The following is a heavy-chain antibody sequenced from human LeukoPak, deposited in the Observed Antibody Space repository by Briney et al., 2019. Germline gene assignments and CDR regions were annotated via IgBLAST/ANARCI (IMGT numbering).Heavy chain of an antibody. J-gene: IGHJ3*02. Sequence: GGSLRLSCAASGFTFDDYGMSWVRQAPGKGLEWVSAISGSGGSTYYADSVKGRFTISRDNSKNTLYLQMNSLRAEDTAVYYCARSQEAFDIWGQGTMVTVSS. CDR2: ISGSGGST. V-gene: IGHV3-23*01. CDR1: GFTFDDYG. CDR3: ARSQEAFDI.